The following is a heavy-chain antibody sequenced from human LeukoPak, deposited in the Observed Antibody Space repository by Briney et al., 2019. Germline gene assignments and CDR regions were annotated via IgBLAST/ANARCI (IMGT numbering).Heavy chain of an antibody. J-gene: IGHJ5*02. CDR1: GFTFSSYA. CDR2: ISGSGGST. Sequence: GGSLRLSCGASGFTFSSYAMSWVRRAPGKGLEWVSAISGSGGSTYYADSVKGRFTISRDNSKNTLYLQMNSLRAEDTAVYYCAKNPTYYDFWSGYNVPWFDPWGQGTLVTDSS. CDR3: AKNPTYYDFWSGYNVPWFDP. V-gene: IGHV3-23*01. D-gene: IGHD3-3*01.